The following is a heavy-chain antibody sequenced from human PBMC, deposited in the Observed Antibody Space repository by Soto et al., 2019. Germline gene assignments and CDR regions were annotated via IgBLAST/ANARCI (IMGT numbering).Heavy chain of an antibody. V-gene: IGHV4-38-2*01. CDR2: IYHSGST. Sequence: SETLSLTCAVSGYSISSGYYWGWIRQPPGKGLEWIGSIYHSGSTYYNPSLKSRVTISVDTSKNQFSLKLSSVTAADTAVYYCARLGVRQYSSSWSVFDYWGQGTLVTVSS. CDR1: GYSISSGYY. D-gene: IGHD6-13*01. CDR3: ARLGVRQYSSSWSVFDY. J-gene: IGHJ4*02.